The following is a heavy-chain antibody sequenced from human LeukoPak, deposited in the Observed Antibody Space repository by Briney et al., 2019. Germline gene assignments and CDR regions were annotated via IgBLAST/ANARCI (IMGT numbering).Heavy chain of an antibody. D-gene: IGHD1-1*01. CDR3: AKGVQLGGYYFDY. Sequence: GGSLRLSCAASGFTYSNYAMNWVRQAPGKGLEWVSGISGSGGSTYYADSVKGRFTISRDNPKNTLYLQMDSLRAEDTAIYYCAKGVQLGGYYFDYWGQGTLVTVSS. J-gene: IGHJ4*02. CDR1: GFTYSNYA. V-gene: IGHV3-23*01. CDR2: ISGSGGST.